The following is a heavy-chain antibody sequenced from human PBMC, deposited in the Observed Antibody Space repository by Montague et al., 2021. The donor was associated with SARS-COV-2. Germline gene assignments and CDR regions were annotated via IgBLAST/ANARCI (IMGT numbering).Heavy chain of an antibody. D-gene: IGHD3-10*01. V-gene: IGHV3-30*18. Sequence: SQRLSCAASGFTFNNYGIHWVRQALGKGLEWVAVISYEGSQKFFTDSVKGRFVISRDSAQRTVYLQMNSLRVEDTAVYYCAKASQVFWLGQFARDAFDIWGQGTTVSVSS. CDR3: AKASQVFWLGQFARDAFDI. CDR1: GFTFNNYG. CDR2: ISYEGSQK. J-gene: IGHJ3*02.